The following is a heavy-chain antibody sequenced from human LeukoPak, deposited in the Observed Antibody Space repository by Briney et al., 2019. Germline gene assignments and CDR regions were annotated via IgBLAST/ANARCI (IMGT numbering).Heavy chain of an antibody. Sequence: VASVEVSCKASGYTFTGYYMHWVRQAPGQGLEWMGWINPNSGGTNYAQKFQGRVTMTRDTSISTAYMELSRLRSDDTAVYYCARVSKGWGFGELAWFDPWGQGTLVTVSS. D-gene: IGHD3-10*01. J-gene: IGHJ5*02. CDR1: GYTFTGYY. V-gene: IGHV1-2*02. CDR3: ARVSKGWGFGELAWFDP. CDR2: INPNSGGT.